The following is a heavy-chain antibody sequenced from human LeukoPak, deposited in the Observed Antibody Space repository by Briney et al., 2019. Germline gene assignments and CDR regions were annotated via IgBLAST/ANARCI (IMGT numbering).Heavy chain of an antibody. CDR2: ISYDGSNK. CDR1: GFTFSSYS. V-gene: IGHV3-30*04. CDR3: ARDVKIQLWLRRFYYYGMDV. D-gene: IGHD5-18*01. Sequence: GGSLRLSCAASGFTFSSYSMSWVRQAPGKGLEWVAVISYDGSNKYYADSVKGRFTTSRDNSKNTLYLQMNSLRAEDTAVYYCARDVKIQLWLRRFYYYGMDVWGQGTTVTVSS. J-gene: IGHJ6*02.